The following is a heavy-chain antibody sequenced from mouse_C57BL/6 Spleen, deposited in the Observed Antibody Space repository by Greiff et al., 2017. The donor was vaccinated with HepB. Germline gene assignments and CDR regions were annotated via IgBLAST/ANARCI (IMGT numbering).Heavy chain of an antibody. CDR1: GFNIKDYY. Sequence: VQLKQSGAELVKPGTSVKLSCTASGFNIKDYYMHWVKQRTEQGLEWIGRIDPEDGETKYAPKLQGKATITADTSSNTAYLQLSSLTSEDTAVYYGARSEGYSNVAWFAYWGQGTLVTVSA. D-gene: IGHD2-5*01. V-gene: IGHV14-2*01. CDR3: ARSEGYSNVAWFAY. J-gene: IGHJ3*01. CDR2: IDPEDGET.